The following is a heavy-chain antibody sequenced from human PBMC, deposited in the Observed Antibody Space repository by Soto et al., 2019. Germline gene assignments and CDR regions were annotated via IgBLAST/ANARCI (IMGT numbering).Heavy chain of an antibody. V-gene: IGHV3-23*01. CDR3: AKGVFGVVLNSVDY. J-gene: IGHJ4*02. Sequence: GGSLRLSCAASGFTFNNYAMNWVRQAPGKGLEWVSAVRNSGGSTYYADSVKGRSTISRDNSKNTLYLQMNSLRAEDTAIYYCAKGVFGVVLNSVDYWGQGILVTVSS. D-gene: IGHD3-3*01. CDR2: VRNSGGST. CDR1: GFTFNNYA.